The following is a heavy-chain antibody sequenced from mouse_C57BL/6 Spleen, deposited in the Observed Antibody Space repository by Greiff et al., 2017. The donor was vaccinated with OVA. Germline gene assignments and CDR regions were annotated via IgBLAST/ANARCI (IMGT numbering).Heavy chain of an antibody. CDR2: LYPGDGDT. J-gene: IGHJ2*01. Sequence: VQLQQSGPELVKPGASVKISCKASGYAFSSSWLNWVKQRPGKGLEWIGRLYPGDGDTNYNGKFKGKATLNADKSSSTAYMQLSSLTSEDSAVYFCARWDSNYDYRGQGTTLTVSS. D-gene: IGHD2-5*01. CDR1: GYAFSSSW. CDR3: ARWDSNYDY. V-gene: IGHV1-82*01.